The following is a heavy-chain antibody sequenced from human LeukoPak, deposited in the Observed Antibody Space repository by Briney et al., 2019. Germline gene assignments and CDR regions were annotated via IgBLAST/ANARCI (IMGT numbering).Heavy chain of an antibody. CDR1: GGSFSGYY. CDR3: ARCPWRGGGYPPEHCYYGMEV. J-gene: IGHJ6*02. CDR2: INHSGST. Sequence: SETLSLTCAVYGGSFSGYYWSWIRQPPGKGLEWIGEINHSGSTNYNPSLRSRVTISVDTSKNQFSLKLSSVTAADTAVYYCARCPWRGGGYPPEHCYYGMEVWGQGTTVTVSS. V-gene: IGHV4-34*01. D-gene: IGHD2-21*01.